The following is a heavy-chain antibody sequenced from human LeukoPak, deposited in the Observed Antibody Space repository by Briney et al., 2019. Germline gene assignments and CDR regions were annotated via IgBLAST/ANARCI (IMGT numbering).Heavy chain of an antibody. CDR3: AKARGYSYGYYYYGMDV. J-gene: IGHJ6*02. CDR2: ISWNSGSI. D-gene: IGHD5-18*01. V-gene: IGHV3-9*01. Sequence: GGSLRLPCAASGFTFDDYAMHWVRQAPGKGLEWVSGISWNSGSIGYADSVKGRFTISRDNAKNSLYLQMNSLRAEDTALYYCAKARGYSYGYYYYGMDVWGQGTTVTVS. CDR1: GFTFDDYA.